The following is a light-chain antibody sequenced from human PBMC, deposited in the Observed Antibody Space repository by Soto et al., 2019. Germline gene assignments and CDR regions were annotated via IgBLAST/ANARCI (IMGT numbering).Light chain of an antibody. CDR1: QSVSSNH. CDR3: QQYGTSPQT. J-gene: IGKJ1*01. V-gene: IGKV3-20*01. CDR2: GAS. Sequence: DIVLTQSPGTLSLSPGERATLSCRASQSVSSNHLAWYQQKPGQAPRLLIYGASSRATGIPDRFSGSGSGTDFTLTISRLAPEDFAVYYCQQYGTSPQTFGQGTKVDI.